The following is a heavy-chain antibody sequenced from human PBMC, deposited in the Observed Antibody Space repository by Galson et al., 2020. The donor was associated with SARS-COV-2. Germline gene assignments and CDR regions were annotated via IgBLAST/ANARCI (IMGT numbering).Heavy chain of an antibody. CDR1: GASISSYY. D-gene: IGHD2-15*01. CDR2: IHNSEGT. CDR3: ARGYCSDGSCYNAFDI. V-gene: IGHV4-59*01. Sequence: SETLSLTCTVSGASISSYYWSWIRQPPGRGLEWIAYIHNSEGTNYNPTLNSRVTISVDTSKNQFSLKLSSVTAADTAVYFCARGYCSDGSCYNAFDIWGHGTMVIVSS. J-gene: IGHJ3*02.